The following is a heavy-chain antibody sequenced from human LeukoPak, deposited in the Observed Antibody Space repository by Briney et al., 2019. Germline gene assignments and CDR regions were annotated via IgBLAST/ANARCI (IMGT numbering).Heavy chain of an antibody. CDR2: INHSGST. V-gene: IGHV4-34*01. J-gene: IGHJ6*02. CDR1: GGSFSGYY. CDR3: ARSPSPRYCSSTSCYAGRYYYYYGMDV. D-gene: IGHD2-2*01. Sequence: SETLSLTCAVYGGSFSGYYWSWIRQPPGKGLEWIGEINHSGSTNYNPSLKSRVTISVDTSKNQFSLKLSSVTAADTAVYYCARSPSPRYCSSTSCYAGRYYYYYGMDVWGQGTTVTVSS.